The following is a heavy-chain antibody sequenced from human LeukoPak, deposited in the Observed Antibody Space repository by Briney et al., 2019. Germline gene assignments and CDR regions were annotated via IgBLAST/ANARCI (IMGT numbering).Heavy chain of an antibody. D-gene: IGHD5-12*01. V-gene: IGHV4-61*02. J-gene: IGHJ6*03. CDR3: ARAGYSGYDLHRGYYYYMDV. CDR1: GGSISSGSYY. CDR2: IYTSGST. Sequence: SETLSLTCTVPGGSISSGSYYWSWIRQPAGKGLEWIGRIYTSGSTNCNPSLKSRVTISVDTSKNQFSLKLSSVTAADTAVYYCARAGYSGYDLHRGYYYYMDVWGKGTTVTVSS.